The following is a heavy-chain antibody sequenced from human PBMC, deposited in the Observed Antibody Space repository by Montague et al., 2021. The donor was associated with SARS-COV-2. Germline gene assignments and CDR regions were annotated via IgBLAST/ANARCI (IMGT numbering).Heavy chain of an antibody. CDR3: AKAAFGSSSYFDY. CDR2: ISGSGGRT. Sequence: SLRLSCAASEFTYSSDAMSWVRQAPGKGLEWVSAISGSGGRTYHADSVKGRFTLSRDNSKNTLYLQMNSLRAEDTAVYYCAKAAFGSSSYFDYWGQGTLVTVSS. D-gene: IGHD6-13*01. CDR1: EFTYSSDA. J-gene: IGHJ4*02. V-gene: IGHV3-23*01.